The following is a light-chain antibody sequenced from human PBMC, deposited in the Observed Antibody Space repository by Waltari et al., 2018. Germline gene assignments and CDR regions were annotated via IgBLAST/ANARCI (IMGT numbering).Light chain of an antibody. V-gene: IGLV2-11*01. J-gene: IGLJ2*01. CDR1: SSDVGGYNY. CDR2: DVT. Sequence: QSALTQPRSVSGSPGQSVTISCTGTSSDVGGYNYVSWYQQHPGNAPKLMIYDVTKRPSGVPDRFSGSKSGNTASLTISGLQAEDEADYYCCSYAGPYTLIIFGGGTKLTVV. CDR3: CSYAGPYTLII.